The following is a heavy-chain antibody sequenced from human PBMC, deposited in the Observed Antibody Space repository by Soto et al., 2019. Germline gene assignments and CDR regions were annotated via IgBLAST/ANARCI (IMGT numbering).Heavy chain of an antibody. CDR1: GFTFSSYG. D-gene: IGHD3-22*01. CDR2: IWYDGTNK. CDR3: ARDAYDSSGYYPFDY. V-gene: IGHV3-33*01. J-gene: IGHJ4*02. Sequence: QVQLVESGGGVVQPGRSLRLSCAASGFTFSSYGMHWVRQAPGKGLEWVAVIWYDGTNKYYADSVKGRFTISGDNSKNTVYLQMNSLRGEDTAVYYCARDAYDSSGYYPFDYWGQGTLVTVSS.